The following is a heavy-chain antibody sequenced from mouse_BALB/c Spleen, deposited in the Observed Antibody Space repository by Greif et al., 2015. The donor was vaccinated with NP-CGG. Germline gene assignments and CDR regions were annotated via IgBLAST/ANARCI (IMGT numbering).Heavy chain of an antibody. CDR1: GFNIKDTY. J-gene: IGHJ1*01. D-gene: IGHD1-1*01. CDR3: ARDYGRGYWYFDV. CDR2: IDPANGNT. Sequence: EVQLQQSGAELVKPGASVKLSCTASGFNIKDTYMHWVKQRPEQGLEWIGRIDPANGNTKYDPKFQGKATITADTSSNTAYLQLSSLTSEDTAVYYCARDYGRGYWYFDVWGAGTTVTVSS. V-gene: IGHV14-3*02.